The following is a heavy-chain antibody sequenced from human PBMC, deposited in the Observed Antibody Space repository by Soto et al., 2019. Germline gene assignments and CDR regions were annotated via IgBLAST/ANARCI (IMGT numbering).Heavy chain of an antibody. CDR1: GFTFSSYA. V-gene: IGHV3-30-3*01. Sequence: GGSLRLSCAASGFTFSSYAMHWVRQAPGKGLEWVAVISYDGSNKYYADSVKGRFTISRDNSKNTLYLQMNSLRAEDTAVYYCSRDGSDWVVVVAAEYYFDYWGQGTLVTVSS. CDR2: ISYDGSNK. J-gene: IGHJ4*02. CDR3: SRDGSDWVVVVAAEYYFDY. D-gene: IGHD2-15*01.